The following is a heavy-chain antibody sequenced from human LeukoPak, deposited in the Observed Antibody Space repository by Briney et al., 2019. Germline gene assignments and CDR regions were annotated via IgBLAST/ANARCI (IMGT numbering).Heavy chain of an antibody. V-gene: IGHV3-74*01. CDR3: ARDTMLGMGNP. D-gene: IGHD3-10*02. J-gene: IGHJ5*02. CDR1: GFTFSSYW. CDR2: IDSGGSTT. Sequence: GGSLRLSCAASGFTFSSYWMHWVRQAPGKGLVWVSRIDSGGSTTRYADSVKGRFTISRDNAKNTLALQMNSLRAEDTAVYYCARDTMLGMGNPWGQGTLVTVSS.